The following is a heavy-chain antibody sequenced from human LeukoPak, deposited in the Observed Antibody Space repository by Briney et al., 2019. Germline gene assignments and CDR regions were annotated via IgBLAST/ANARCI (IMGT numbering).Heavy chain of an antibody. CDR3: ARDRDWVFDY. Sequence: GGSLRLSCAACGFTFTNNAMNWVRQAPGKGLEWVSYISNSATTIYYADSVKGRLTISRDNAKNSLYLQMSSLRAEDTAVYYCARDRDWVFDYWGQGTLVTVSS. CDR2: ISNSATTI. D-gene: IGHD2-21*02. V-gene: IGHV3-48*01. CDR1: GFTFTNNA. J-gene: IGHJ4*02.